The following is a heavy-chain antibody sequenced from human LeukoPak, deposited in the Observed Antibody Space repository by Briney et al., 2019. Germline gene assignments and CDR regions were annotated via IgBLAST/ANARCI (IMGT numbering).Heavy chain of an antibody. J-gene: IGHJ3*02. D-gene: IGHD3-22*01. CDR1: GFTFSSYS. CDR3: AKDMFPYYYDSSGYHESLGAFDI. Sequence: PGGSLRLSCAASGFTFSSYSMNWVRQAPEKGLEWVSSISSSSSYIYYADSVKGRFTISRDNAKNSLYLQMNSLRAEDTALYYCAKDMFPYYYDSSGYHESLGAFDIWGQGTMVTVSS. CDR2: ISSSSSYI. V-gene: IGHV3-21*04.